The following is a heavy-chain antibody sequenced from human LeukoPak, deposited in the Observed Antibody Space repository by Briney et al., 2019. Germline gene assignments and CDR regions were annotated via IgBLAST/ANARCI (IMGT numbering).Heavy chain of an antibody. CDR3: ARGKLRYFDWLLFNWFDP. Sequence: ASVKVSCKASGYTFTSYDINWVRQATGQGLEWMGWMNPNSGNTGYAQKFQGRATMTRNTSISTAYMELSSLRSEDTAVYYCARGKLRYFDWLLFNWFDPWGQGTLVTVSS. CDR1: GYTFTSYD. D-gene: IGHD3-9*01. V-gene: IGHV1-8*01. CDR2: MNPNSGNT. J-gene: IGHJ5*02.